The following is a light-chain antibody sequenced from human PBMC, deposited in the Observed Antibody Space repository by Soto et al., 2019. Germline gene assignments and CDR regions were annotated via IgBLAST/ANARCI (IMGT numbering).Light chain of an antibody. CDR3: SSYTSSSPFV. V-gene: IGLV2-14*01. Sequence: QSVRTKPASVSGSPGQSITSSCTGTSSDVGGYNYVSWYQQHPGKAPKLKIYEVSNRPSGVSNRFSGSKSGNTASLTISGLQAEDEADYYCSSYTSSSPFVFGTGTKGTVL. J-gene: IGLJ1*01. CDR2: EVS. CDR1: SSDVGGYNY.